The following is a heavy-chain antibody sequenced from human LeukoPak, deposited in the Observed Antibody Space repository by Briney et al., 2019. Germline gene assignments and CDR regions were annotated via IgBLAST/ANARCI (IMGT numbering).Heavy chain of an antibody. V-gene: IGHV4-34*01. D-gene: IGHD3-3*01. CDR2: IDHSGTT. J-gene: IGHJ5*02. CDR3: ARSERLLQAPFDP. CDR1: GGSFRGYY. Sequence: ETLSLTCAVYGGSFRGYYWSWIRQSPGKGLEWIGEIDHSGTTNYNPSLKSRVTISVDTSKNQFSLKLTSMTAEDTAVYYCARSERLLQAPFDPWGRGTLVTVSS.